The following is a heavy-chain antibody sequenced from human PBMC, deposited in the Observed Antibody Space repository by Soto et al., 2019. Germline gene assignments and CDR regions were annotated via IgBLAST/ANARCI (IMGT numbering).Heavy chain of an antibody. CDR3: AKGEDIVLMVYGSGPQVFDY. CDR1: GFTFSSYA. Sequence: GGSLRLSCAASGFTFSSYAMSWVRQAPGKXLEWVSAISGSGGSTYYADSVKGRFTISRDNSKNTLYLQMNSLRAEDTAVYYCAKGEDIVLMVYGSGPQVFDYWGQGTLVTVSS. V-gene: IGHV3-23*01. J-gene: IGHJ4*02. CDR2: ISGSGGST. D-gene: IGHD2-8*01.